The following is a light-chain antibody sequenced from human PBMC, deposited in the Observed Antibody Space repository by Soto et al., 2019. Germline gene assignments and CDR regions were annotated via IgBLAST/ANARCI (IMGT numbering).Light chain of an antibody. J-gene: IGLJ3*02. CDR1: SSNIGADYD. CDR3: QSYDSSLRAQV. Sequence: QSVLTQRPSVSGAPGQRVTISCTGSSSNIGADYDVHWYQHPPGTAPKLLIYENNNRPSGVPDRFSGSRSDTSASLTFTGLQAEDEADDYCQSYDSSLRAQVFGGGTKLTVL. V-gene: IGLV1-40*01. CDR2: ENN.